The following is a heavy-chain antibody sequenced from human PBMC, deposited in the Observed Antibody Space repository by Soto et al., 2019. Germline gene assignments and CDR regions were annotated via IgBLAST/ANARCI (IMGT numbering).Heavy chain of an antibody. D-gene: IGHD6-19*01. CDR2: FSSSSSYI. CDR1: GFTFSSYS. V-gene: IGHV3-21*01. CDR3: ARAPRRGYSSGFYREYYYYGMDV. J-gene: IGHJ6*02. Sequence: GGSLIPSCAASGFTFSSYSMNWVRQAPGKGLEWVSSFSSSSSYIYYADSVKGRFTISRDNAKNSPYLQMNSLRAEDTAVYYCARAPRRGYSSGFYREYYYYGMDVWGQGTPVIVSS.